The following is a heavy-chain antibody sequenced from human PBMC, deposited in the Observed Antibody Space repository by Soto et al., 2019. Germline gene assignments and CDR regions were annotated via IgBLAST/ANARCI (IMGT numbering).Heavy chain of an antibody. CDR1: GGSFSGYY. D-gene: IGHD6-19*01. CDR2: INHSGNT. V-gene: IGHV4-34*01. J-gene: IGHJ6*02. CDR3: ARGGHWLGDNYYSMEV. Sequence: SETLSLTCAVYGGSFSGYYWSWIRQPPGKGLEWIGEINHSGNTNNNPSLKSRVTMSVDTSKNQFSLKVNSVTAADTAVYYCARGGHWLGDNYYSMEVWGQGTTVTVSS.